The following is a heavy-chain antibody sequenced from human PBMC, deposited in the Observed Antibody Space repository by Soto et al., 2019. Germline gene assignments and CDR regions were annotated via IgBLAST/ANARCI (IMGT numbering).Heavy chain of an antibody. V-gene: IGHV3-33*01. CDR3: ARDGDVNTGFGKDY. Sequence: QVQLVESGGGLVQPGRSLRLSFAASGFTFSSYGMHWVRQAPGKGLEWVAFIWHDGGNKFYAESVKGRFTISRDNSKNTLYLQMTSLSAEDTAMYYCARDGDVNTGFGKDYWGQGTLVTVSS. CDR2: IWHDGGNK. J-gene: IGHJ4*02. CDR1: GFTFSSYG. D-gene: IGHD3-16*01.